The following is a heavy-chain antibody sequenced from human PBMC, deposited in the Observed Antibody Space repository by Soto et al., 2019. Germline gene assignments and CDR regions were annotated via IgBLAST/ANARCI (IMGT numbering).Heavy chain of an antibody. CDR2: ISYDGSNK. D-gene: IGHD4-17*01. V-gene: IGHV3-30*18. Sequence: VQLVESGGGEVQPGRSLRLSCAASGFTFSSYGMHWVRQAPGKGLEWVAVISYDGSNKYYADSVKGRFTISRDNSKNTLYLQMNSLRAEDTAVYYCAKAIDGDYAYFDYWGQGTLVTVSS. CDR1: GFTFSSYG. CDR3: AKAIDGDYAYFDY. J-gene: IGHJ4*02.